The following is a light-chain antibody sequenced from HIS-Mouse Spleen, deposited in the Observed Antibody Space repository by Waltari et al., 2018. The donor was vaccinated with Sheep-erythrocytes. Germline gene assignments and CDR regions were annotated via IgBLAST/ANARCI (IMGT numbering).Light chain of an antibody. V-gene: IGLV3-1*01. CDR3: QAWDSSTAV. CDR1: KLGDKY. Sequence: SYELTQPPSVSVSPGQTASITCSGDKLGDKYACWYQQKPGQSPVVVIYEDSKRPSGIPERFSGSKSGNTATLTINGTQAMDEADYYCQAWDSSTAVFGGGTKLTVL. CDR2: EDS. J-gene: IGLJ2*01.